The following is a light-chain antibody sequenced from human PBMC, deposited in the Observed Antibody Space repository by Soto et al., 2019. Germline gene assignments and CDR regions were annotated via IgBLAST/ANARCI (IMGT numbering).Light chain of an antibody. CDR3: QQYHRYST. Sequence: DIHMTQAPSTLSASVGDTITITCRASQSINAWLACYQQKPGKAPKLLIYDVSTLDSGVPSRFSGSASGTEFTLAISSLESDDFATYYCQQYHRYSTFGQGTKVDIK. V-gene: IGKV1-5*01. CDR1: QSINAW. CDR2: DVS. J-gene: IGKJ1*01.